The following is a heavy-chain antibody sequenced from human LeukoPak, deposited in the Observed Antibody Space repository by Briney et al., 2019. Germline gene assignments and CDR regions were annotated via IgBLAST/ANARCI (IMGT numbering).Heavy chain of an antibody. V-gene: IGHV3-23*01. Sequence: GGSLRLSCAVSGFTFSSYAMSWARQAPGKGLEWVSAISGSGGSTYYADSVKGRFTISRDNSKNTLYLQMNSLRAEDTAVYYCAKLPGYYDRSIDYWGQGTLVTVSS. CDR3: AKLPGYYDRSIDY. D-gene: IGHD3-22*01. J-gene: IGHJ4*02. CDR1: GFTFSSYA. CDR2: ISGSGGST.